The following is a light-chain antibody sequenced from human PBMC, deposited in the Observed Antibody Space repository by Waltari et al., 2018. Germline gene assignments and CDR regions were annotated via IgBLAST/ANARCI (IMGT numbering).Light chain of an antibody. CDR1: QSVSSNY. Sequence: EIVLTQSPGTLSLSPGERATLSCRASQSVSSNYLAWYQHKPGQGPRLLIYAASSRTTGLPDRFSGSGSGTDFTLTISRLEPEDCAVYYCQDYGRSPFTFGPGTRLDIK. CDR2: AAS. V-gene: IGKV3-20*01. J-gene: IGKJ5*01. CDR3: QDYGRSPFT.